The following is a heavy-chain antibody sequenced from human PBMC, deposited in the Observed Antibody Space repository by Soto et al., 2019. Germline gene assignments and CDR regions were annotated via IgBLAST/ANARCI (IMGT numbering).Heavy chain of an antibody. J-gene: IGHJ4*02. V-gene: IGHV1-18*01. Sequence: ASVKVSCKAAGYTFSKHGISWVRQAPGQGLEWMGWISGQNGDTKYAQKFQGRVTLTTDTSTRTVYMELRRLTSDDTAVYYCARDLEIIPGATEVFDFWGRGTLVTVSS. CDR1: GYTFSKHG. D-gene: IGHD2-2*01. CDR3: ARDLEIIPGATEVFDF. CDR2: ISGQNGDT.